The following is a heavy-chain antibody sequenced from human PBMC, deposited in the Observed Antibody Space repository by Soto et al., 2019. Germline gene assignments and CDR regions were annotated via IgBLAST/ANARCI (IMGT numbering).Heavy chain of an antibody. J-gene: IGHJ4*02. V-gene: IGHV1-18*01. D-gene: IGHD2-21*01. CDR3: ARVAAGLARPPRFHYYFDY. Sequence: GASVKVSCKASVYTFTSYGISWVRQAPGQGLEWMGWISAYNGNTNYAQKLQGRVTMTTDTSTSTAYMELRSLRSDDTAVYYCARVAAGLARPPRFHYYFDYWGQGTLVTVSS. CDR2: ISAYNGNT. CDR1: VYTFTSYG.